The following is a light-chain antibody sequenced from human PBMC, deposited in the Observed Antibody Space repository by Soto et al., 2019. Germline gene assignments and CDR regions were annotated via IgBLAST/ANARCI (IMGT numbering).Light chain of an antibody. V-gene: IGLV2-11*01. J-gene: IGLJ2*01. Sequence: QSVLTQPRSVSGSPGQSVTIPCTGTTNDIGAYNYVSWYQQLPGKAPKLMIYDVTARPSGVPDRFSGSKSGTTASLTISGLQDEDEADYYCCSYAGSHTFFGGGTKLTVL. CDR2: DVT. CDR3: CSYAGSHTF. CDR1: TNDIGAYNY.